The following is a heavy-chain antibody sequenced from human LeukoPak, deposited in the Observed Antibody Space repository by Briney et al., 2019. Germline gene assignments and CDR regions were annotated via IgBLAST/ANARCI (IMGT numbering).Heavy chain of an antibody. Sequence: PGGSLRLSCAASGFTFNSYSMNWVRQAPGKGLEWVSGTSDRGDYTYYADSVKGRFTISRDTSKNTLYQQMNSLRAEDTALYFCAKKAQYDGHYPLDYWGQGTLVTVSA. J-gene: IGHJ4*02. CDR3: AKKAQYDGHYPLDY. D-gene: IGHD4/OR15-4a*01. CDR1: GFTFNSYS. V-gene: IGHV3-23*01. CDR2: TSDRGDYT.